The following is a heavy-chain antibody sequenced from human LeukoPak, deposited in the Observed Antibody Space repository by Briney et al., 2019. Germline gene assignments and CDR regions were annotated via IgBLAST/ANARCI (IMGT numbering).Heavy chain of an antibody. CDR3: ASPYSSRWYELCY. D-gene: IGHD6-13*01. V-gene: IGHV3-48*03. CDR2: ISSSGSTI. J-gene: IGHJ4*02. CDR1: GFTFSSYE. Sequence: QPGGSLRLSCAASGFTFSSYEMNWVRQAPGKGLEWVSYISSSGSTIYYADSVKGRFTISRDNAKNSLYLQMNSLRAEDMAVYYCASPYSSRWYELCYWGQGTLVTVSS.